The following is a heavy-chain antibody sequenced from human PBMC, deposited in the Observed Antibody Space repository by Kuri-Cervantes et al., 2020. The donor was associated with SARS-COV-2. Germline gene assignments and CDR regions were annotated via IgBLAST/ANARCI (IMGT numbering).Heavy chain of an antibody. CDR3: ARGLVWYFDL. V-gene: IGHV4-39*01. Sequence: GSLRLSCTVSGGSISSSSYYWGWIRQPPGKGLEWIGSIYYSGSTYYNPSPKSRVTISVDTSKNQFSLKLSSVTAADTAVYYCARGLVWYFDLWGRGTLGTVSS. CDR2: IYYSGST. J-gene: IGHJ2*01. CDR1: GGSISSSSYY.